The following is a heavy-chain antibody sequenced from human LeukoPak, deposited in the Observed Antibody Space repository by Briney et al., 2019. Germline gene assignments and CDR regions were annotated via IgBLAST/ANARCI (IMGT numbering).Heavy chain of an antibody. J-gene: IGHJ4*02. V-gene: IGHV1-2*02. CDR3: ARAETGKYPPGILNY. CDR1: GYTFTGYY. Sequence: GASVKVSCKASGYTFTGYYMHWVRQAPGQGLEWMGWINPNSGGTNYAQKFQGRVTMTRDTSISTAYMELSRLRSDDTAVYYCARAETGKYPPGILNYWGQGTLVTVSS. CDR2: INPNSGGT.